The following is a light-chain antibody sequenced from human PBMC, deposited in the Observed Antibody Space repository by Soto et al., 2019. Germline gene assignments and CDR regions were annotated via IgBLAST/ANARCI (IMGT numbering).Light chain of an antibody. V-gene: IGKV1-9*01. CDR1: QGISSY. CDR3: QQLNSYPPMYT. CDR2: AAS. J-gene: IGKJ2*01. Sequence: IQLTQSPSSLSESVLDRVTITCRASQGISSYLAWYHQKPGKAPKLLIYAASTLQSGVPSRFSGSGSGTDFTLTISSLQPEDVATYYCQQLNSYPPMYTFGQGTKLEIK.